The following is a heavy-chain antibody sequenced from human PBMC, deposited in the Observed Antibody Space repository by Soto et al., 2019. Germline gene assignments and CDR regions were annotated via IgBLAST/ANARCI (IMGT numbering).Heavy chain of an antibody. J-gene: IGHJ6*02. V-gene: IGHV3-23*01. D-gene: IGHD1-1*01. CDR1: GYTFSSYA. Sequence: LRLSCASSGYTFSSYAMIWVRQAPGKGLEWVSAISGSGGSTYYADSVKGRFTISRDNSKNTLYLQMNSLRAEDTAVYYCAKDLEYTWNAPSYGTDVWGQGTTVTVSS. CDR3: AKDLEYTWNAPSYGTDV. CDR2: ISGSGGST.